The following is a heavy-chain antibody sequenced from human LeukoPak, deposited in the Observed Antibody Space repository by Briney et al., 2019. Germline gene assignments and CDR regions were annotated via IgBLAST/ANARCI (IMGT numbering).Heavy chain of an antibody. CDR3: ARDATWIQLWLMGFDY. CDR2: IYYSGST. V-gene: IGHV4-39*07. J-gene: IGHJ4*02. CDR1: GGSISSSSYY. Sequence: SETLSLTCTVSGGSISSSSYYWGWIRQPPGKGLEWIGSIYYSGSTYYNPSLKSRVTISVDTSKNQFSLRLSSVAAADTAVYYCARDATWIQLWLMGFDYWGQGTLVTVSS. D-gene: IGHD5-18*01.